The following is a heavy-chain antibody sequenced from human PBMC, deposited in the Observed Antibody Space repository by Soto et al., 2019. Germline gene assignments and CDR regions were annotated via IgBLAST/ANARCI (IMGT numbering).Heavy chain of an antibody. Sequence: QVQLVQSGAEVKKPGSSVKVSCKASGGTFSSYAISWVRQAPGQGLEWMGGIIPIFGTADYAQKFQGRVTMTAEASTGTAAMELSSLRSEEAAVYYCASHSGSSPEGRYYSGMDVWGQVTTVTVSS. V-gene: IGHV1-69*12. J-gene: IGHJ6*02. CDR1: GGTFSSYA. CDR3: ASHSGSSPEGRYYSGMDV. D-gene: IGHD1-26*01. CDR2: IIPIFGTA.